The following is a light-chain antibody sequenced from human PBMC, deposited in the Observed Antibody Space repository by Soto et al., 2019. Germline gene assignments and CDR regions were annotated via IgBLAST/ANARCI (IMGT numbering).Light chain of an antibody. J-gene: IGLJ1*01. V-gene: IGLV2-14*03. Sequence: QSVLTQPASVSGSPGQSIAISCTGTISDVGTYDYVSWYRQHPNRAPKLMIYEVRNRPSGVSNRFSGSKSVNTATLTISGPQAEDEADYYCSSNTTTNTRFFGTGTKVTAL. CDR3: SSNTTTNTRF. CDR1: ISDVGTYDY. CDR2: EVR.